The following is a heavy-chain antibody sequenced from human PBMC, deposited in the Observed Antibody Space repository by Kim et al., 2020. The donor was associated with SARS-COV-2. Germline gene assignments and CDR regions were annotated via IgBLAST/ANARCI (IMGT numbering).Heavy chain of an antibody. CDR2: IYYSGST. D-gene: IGHD2-21*02. V-gene: IGHV4-59*01. CDR3: ARERQLTQGVTVNVGFDP. Sequence: SETLSLTCTVSGGSISSYYWSWIRQPPGKGLEWIGYIYYSGSTNYNPSLKSRVTISVDTSKNQFSLKLSSVTAADTAVYYCARERQLTQGVTVNVGFDPWGQGTLVTVSS. CDR1: GGSISSYY. J-gene: IGHJ5*02.